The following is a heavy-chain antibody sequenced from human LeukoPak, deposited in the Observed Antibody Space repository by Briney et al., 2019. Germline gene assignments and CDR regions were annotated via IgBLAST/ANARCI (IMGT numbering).Heavy chain of an antibody. J-gene: IGHJ6*02. D-gene: IGHD3-10*01. Sequence: GRSLRLSCAASGFTFSSYGMHWVRQAPGKGLEWVAVISYDGSNKYYADSVTGRFTISRDNSKNTLCLQMDSLRAEDTAVYYCVKEVSERFYGSGSYYNVWGQGTTVTVSS. CDR3: VKEVSERFYGSGSYYNV. V-gene: IGHV3-30*18. CDR1: GFTFSSYG. CDR2: ISYDGSNK.